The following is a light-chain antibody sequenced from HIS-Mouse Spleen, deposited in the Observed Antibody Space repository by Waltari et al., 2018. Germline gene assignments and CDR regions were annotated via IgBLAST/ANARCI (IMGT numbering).Light chain of an antibody. CDR1: ALPTKS. CDR2: EDS. Sequence: SYELTQPPSVSVSPGQTARITCYGDALPTKSAYWYQQKSGQAPVLVIYEDSKRPSGIPERFSGSSSGTMATLTISGAQVEDEADYYCYSTDSSGNHRVFGGGTKLTVL. CDR3: YSTDSSGNHRV. J-gene: IGLJ2*01. V-gene: IGLV3-10*01.